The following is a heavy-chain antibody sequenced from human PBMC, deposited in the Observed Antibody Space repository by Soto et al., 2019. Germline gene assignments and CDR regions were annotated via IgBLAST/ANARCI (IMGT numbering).Heavy chain of an antibody. CDR2: IFYSGST. CDR3: ARDFGGATENWFDP. J-gene: IGHJ5*02. D-gene: IGHD3-16*01. CDR1: GGSTRESGGY. Sequence: PSETMSLTCTVSGGSTRESGGYWSWIRQSPGKGLEWIGYIFYSGSTYYNPSLKSRVTISVDTSKNQFSLKLSSVTAADTAVYYCARDFGGATENWFDPWGPGTLVTVSS. V-gene: IGHV4-31*03.